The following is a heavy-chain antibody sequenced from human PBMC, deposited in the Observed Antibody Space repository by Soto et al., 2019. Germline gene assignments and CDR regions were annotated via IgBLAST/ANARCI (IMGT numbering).Heavy chain of an antibody. CDR1: GFTFSSYS. V-gene: IGHV3-48*01. D-gene: IGHD2-2*01. CDR2: ISSSSSTI. Sequence: EVQLVESGGGLVQPGGALRLSCAASGFTFSSYSMNWVRQAPGKGLEWVSYISSSSSTIYYADSVKGRFTISRDNDKNSLYLQMNSLRAEDTAVYYCAREYSCWGYNWFDPWGQGTLVTVSS. CDR3: AREYSCWGYNWFDP. J-gene: IGHJ5*02.